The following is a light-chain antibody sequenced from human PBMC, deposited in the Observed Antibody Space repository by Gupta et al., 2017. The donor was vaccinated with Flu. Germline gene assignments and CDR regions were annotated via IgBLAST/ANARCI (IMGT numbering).Light chain of an antibody. CDR1: QSLLHNNGYNY. CDR3: MQARQTPWT. Sequence: DIVMTQSPLSLPVTPGEPASISCRSSQSLLHNNGYNYLDWYLQKPGQSPQLLIYLGSTRASGVPDRFSGSGSGTDFTLTISRVEAEDVGVYYCMQARQTPWTFGQGTKVEIK. CDR2: LGS. J-gene: IGKJ1*01. V-gene: IGKV2-28*01.